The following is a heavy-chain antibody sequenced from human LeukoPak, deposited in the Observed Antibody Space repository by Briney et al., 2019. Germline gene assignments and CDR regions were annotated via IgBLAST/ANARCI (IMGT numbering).Heavy chain of an antibody. D-gene: IGHD3-3*01. CDR1: GYTFTGYY. Sequence: ASVKVSCKASGYTFTGYYMHWVRQAPGQGLEWMGWINPNSGGTNYAQKFQGRVTMTRDTSISTAYMELSRLRSDDTAVSYCARVLTIVGVASFDYWGQGTLVTVSS. CDR2: INPNSGGT. CDR3: ARVLTIVGVASFDY. V-gene: IGHV1-2*02. J-gene: IGHJ4*02.